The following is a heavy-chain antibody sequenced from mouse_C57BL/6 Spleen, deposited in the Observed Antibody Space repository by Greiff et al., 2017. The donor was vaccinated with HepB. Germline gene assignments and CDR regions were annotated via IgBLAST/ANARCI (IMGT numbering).Heavy chain of an antibody. CDR1: GFTFSSYA. V-gene: IGHV5-4*01. J-gene: IGHJ3*01. CDR2: ISDGGSYT. D-gene: IGHD2-5*01. Sequence: EVKVVESGGGLVKPGGSLKLSCAASGFTFSSYAMSWVRQTPEKRLEWVATISDGGSYTYYPDNVKGRFTISRDNAKNNLYLQMSHLKSEDTAMYYGARDLEPVYYSNYLAWFAYWGQGTLVTVSA. CDR3: ARDLEPVYYSNYLAWFAY.